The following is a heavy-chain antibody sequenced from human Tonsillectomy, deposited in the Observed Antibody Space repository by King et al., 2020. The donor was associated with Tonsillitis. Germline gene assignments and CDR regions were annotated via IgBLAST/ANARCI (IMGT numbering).Heavy chain of an antibody. CDR3: ARLDGSGGNSW. V-gene: IGHV5-10-1*01. D-gene: IGHD4-23*01. J-gene: IGHJ4*02. CDR1: GYSFTTYW. CDR2: IDPGDSYT. Sequence: QLVQSGAEVKKPGASLRISCKGSGYSFTTYWISWVRQMPGKGLEWMGRIDPGDSYTKYSPSFHGHITISADKSISTAYLQWSSLKASDTAIYYCARLDGSGGNSWWGQGTLVTVSS.